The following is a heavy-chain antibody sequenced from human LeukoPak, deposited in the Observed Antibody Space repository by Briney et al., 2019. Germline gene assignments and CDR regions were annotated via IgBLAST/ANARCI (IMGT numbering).Heavy chain of an antibody. D-gene: IGHD3-22*01. CDR1: GFTFSSYA. Sequence: PGGSLRLSCAASGFTFSSYAMSWVRQAPGKGLEWVSATSGSGGSAYYADSVKGRFTISRDNSTNTLYLQMNSLRAEDTAVYYCAKSPRPKTYYYDSSGYYSNPYFDYWGQGTLVTVSS. CDR2: TSGSGGSA. J-gene: IGHJ4*02. V-gene: IGHV3-23*01. CDR3: AKSPRPKTYYYDSSGYYSNPYFDY.